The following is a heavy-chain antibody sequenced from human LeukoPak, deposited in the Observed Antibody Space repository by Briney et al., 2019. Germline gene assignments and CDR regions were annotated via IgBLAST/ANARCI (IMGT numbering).Heavy chain of an antibody. V-gene: IGHV1-18*01. J-gene: IGHJ4*02. CDR2: ISAYNGNT. CDR3: AIQKPLYSSSWYVGDYFDY. CDR1: GYTFTSYG. D-gene: IGHD6-13*01. Sequence: ASVKVSCKASGYTFTSYGISWVRQAPGQGLEWMGWISAYNGNTNYAQKLQGRVTMTTDTSTSTAYMELSSLRSEDTAVYYCAIQKPLYSSSWYVGDYFDYWGQGTLVTVSS.